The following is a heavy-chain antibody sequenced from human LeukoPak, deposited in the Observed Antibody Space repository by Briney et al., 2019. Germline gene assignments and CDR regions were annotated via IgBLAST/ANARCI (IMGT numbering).Heavy chain of an antibody. CDR2: ISAYNGNT. V-gene: IGHV1-18*04. CDR3: ARKGAGDAFDI. J-gene: IGHJ3*02. D-gene: IGHD1-26*01. CDR1: GYTFTGYY. Sequence: ASVKVSCKASGYTFTGYYMHWVRQAPGQGLEWMGWISAYNGNTNYAQKLQGRVTMTTDTSTSTAYMELRSLRSDDTAVYYCARKGAGDAFDIWGQGTMVTVSS.